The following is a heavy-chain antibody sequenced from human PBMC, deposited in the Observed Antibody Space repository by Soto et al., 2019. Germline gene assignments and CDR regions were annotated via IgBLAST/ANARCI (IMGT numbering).Heavy chain of an antibody. CDR1: GYTFTSYG. Sequence: ASVKVSCKASGYTFTSYGISWVRQAPGQGLEWMGWISAYNGNTNYAQKLQGRVTMTTDTSTSTAYVELRSLRSDDTAVYYCARVHGSGSATYYFDYWGQGTLVTVSS. V-gene: IGHV1-18*01. CDR2: ISAYNGNT. CDR3: ARVHGSGSATYYFDY. D-gene: IGHD3-10*01. J-gene: IGHJ4*02.